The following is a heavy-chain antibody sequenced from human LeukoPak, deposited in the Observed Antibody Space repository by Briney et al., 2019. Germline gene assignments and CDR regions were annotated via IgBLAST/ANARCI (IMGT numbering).Heavy chain of an antibody. Sequence: SGTLSLTCGVSGGSISSNNWWSWVRQPPGQGLEWIGEIYHSGSANYNPSLKSRVTISVDKSKNQLSLKLISVTAADTAVYYCARDVGTALVTGDYWGQGTLVTVSS. J-gene: IGHJ4*02. D-gene: IGHD5-18*01. V-gene: IGHV4-4*02. CDR1: GGSISSNNW. CDR3: ARDVGTALVTGDY. CDR2: IYHSGSA.